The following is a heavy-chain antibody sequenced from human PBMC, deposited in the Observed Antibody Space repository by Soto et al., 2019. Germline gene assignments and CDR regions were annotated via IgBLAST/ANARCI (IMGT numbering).Heavy chain of an antibody. CDR1: GYTFTSYY. Sequence: ASVKVSCTASGYTFTSYYMHWVRQAPGKGLEWMGGFDPEDGETIYAQKFQGRVTMTEDTSTDTAYMELSSLRSEDTAVYYCATYCSSTSCYIAPYTFDPWGQGTLVTVSS. CDR3: ATYCSSTSCYIAPYTFDP. J-gene: IGHJ5*02. CDR2: FDPEDGET. D-gene: IGHD2-2*02. V-gene: IGHV1-24*01.